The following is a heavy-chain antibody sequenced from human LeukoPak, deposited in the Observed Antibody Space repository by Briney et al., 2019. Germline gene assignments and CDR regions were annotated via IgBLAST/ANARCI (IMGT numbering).Heavy chain of an antibody. J-gene: IGHJ4*02. D-gene: IGHD6-19*01. V-gene: IGHV3-7*03. CDR2: LKQDAYQT. CDR3: ARDRRSGLDH. Sequence: GGSLRLSCAASGFTFSSSWMAWVRQAPGQGLEWVANLKQDAYQTFYLESVKGRFTISRDNAKNSLYLYMNSLRVEDTAMYYCARDRRSGLDHWGQGALVTVSS. CDR1: GFTFSSSW.